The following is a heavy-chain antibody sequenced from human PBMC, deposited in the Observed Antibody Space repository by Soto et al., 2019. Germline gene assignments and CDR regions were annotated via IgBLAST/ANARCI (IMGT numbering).Heavy chain of an antibody. CDR1: GGTFSNHL. Sequence: ASVKVSCKASGGTFSNHLISWVRQAPGQGLGWMGTIIPLFGTLNYAQKLQGRVTLSADRSTSTAYMELSSLRSDDTAVYYCASGSLYGSGSYPVDYWG. J-gene: IGHJ4*01. V-gene: IGHV1-69*06. CDR2: IIPLFGTL. CDR3: ASGSLYGSGSYPVDY. D-gene: IGHD3-10*01.